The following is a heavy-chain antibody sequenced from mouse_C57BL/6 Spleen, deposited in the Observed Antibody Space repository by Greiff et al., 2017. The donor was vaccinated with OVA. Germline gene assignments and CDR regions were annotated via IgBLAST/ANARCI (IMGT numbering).Heavy chain of an antibody. CDR1: VYAFSSYW. CDR3: ARSRDYDWYFDV. CDR2: IYPGDGDT. J-gene: IGHJ1*03. V-gene: IGHV1-80*01. D-gene: IGHD2-4*01. Sequence: VQRVESGAELVKPGASVKISCKSSVYAFSSYWMSWVKQRPGKGLERIGQIYPGDGDTTSIGKFKGKATLTADKSSSTAYMQLSSLTSEDSAVYFCARSRDYDWYFDVWGTGTTVTVSS.